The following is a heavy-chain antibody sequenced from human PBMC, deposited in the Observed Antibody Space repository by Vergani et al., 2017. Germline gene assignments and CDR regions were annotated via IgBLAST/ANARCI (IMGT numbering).Heavy chain of an antibody. V-gene: IGHV4-38-2*02. D-gene: IGHD5-12*01. CDR3: AREGGRGYSGYYHDY. J-gene: IGHJ4*02. Sequence: QVQLQESGPGLVKPSETLSLTCTVSGYSISSGYYWGWIRQPPGKGLEWIGSIYHSGSTYYNPSLKSRVTISVDTSKNQFSLKLSSVTAADTAVYYCAREGGRGYSGYYHDYWGQGTLVTVSS. CDR1: GYSISSGYY. CDR2: IYHSGST.